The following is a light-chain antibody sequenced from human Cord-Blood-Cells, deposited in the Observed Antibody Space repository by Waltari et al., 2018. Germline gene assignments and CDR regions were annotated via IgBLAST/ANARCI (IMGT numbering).Light chain of an antibody. Sequence: QSALTQPASVSGSPGQSITISCTGTSRDVGGYNYVSWYQPHPGKAPKLMIYDVSNRPSGVSNRFSGSKSGNTASLTISGLQAEDEADYYCSSYTSSSTWVFGGGTKLTVL. CDR3: SSYTSSSTWV. CDR1: SRDVGGYNY. CDR2: DVS. V-gene: IGLV2-14*01. J-gene: IGLJ3*02.